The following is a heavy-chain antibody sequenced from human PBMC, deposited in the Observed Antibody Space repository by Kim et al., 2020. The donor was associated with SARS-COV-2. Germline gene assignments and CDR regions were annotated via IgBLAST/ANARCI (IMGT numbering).Heavy chain of an antibody. CDR1: GFTFSSYA. J-gene: IGHJ6*02. CDR2: ISYDGSNK. D-gene: IGHD5-18*01. CDR3: ARDRYSYGYGKYYYYGMDV. V-gene: IGHV3-30*04. Sequence: GGSLRLSCAASGFTFSSYAMHWVRQAPGKGLEWVAVISYDGSNKYYADSVKGRFTISRDNSKNTLYLQMNSLRAEDTAVYYCARDRYSYGYGKYYYYGMDVWGQGTTVTVSS.